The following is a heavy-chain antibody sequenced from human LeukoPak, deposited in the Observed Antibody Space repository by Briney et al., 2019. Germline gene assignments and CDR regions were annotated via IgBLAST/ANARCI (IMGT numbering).Heavy chain of an antibody. CDR1: GFTFSSYW. V-gene: IGHV3-74*01. CDR3: ARGKTSQNIVTRKTYNWFDP. D-gene: IGHD2/OR15-2a*01. CDR2: IKSDGSST. J-gene: IGHJ5*02. Sequence: GGSLRLSCAASGFTFSSYWMHWVRQAPGKGLVWVSRIKSDGSSTSYADSVKGRFTISRDNAKNSLYLQMNSLGAEDSAVYYCARGKTSQNIVTRKTYNWFDPWGQGTLVTVSS.